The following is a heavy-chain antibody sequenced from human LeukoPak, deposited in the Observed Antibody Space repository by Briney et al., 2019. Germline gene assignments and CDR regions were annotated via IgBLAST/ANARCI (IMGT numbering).Heavy chain of an antibody. CDR1: GGSVSSYF. Sequence: SETLSLTCTASGGSVSSYFWSWIRQPPGKGLEWIGYIYYSGSTKYNPSLKSRVTISVDTSKNQSSLKLSSVTAADTAVYYCARQRQQLVLDYWGQGTLVTVSS. CDR3: ARQRQQLVLDY. V-gene: IGHV4-59*08. J-gene: IGHJ4*02. CDR2: IYYSGST. D-gene: IGHD6-13*01.